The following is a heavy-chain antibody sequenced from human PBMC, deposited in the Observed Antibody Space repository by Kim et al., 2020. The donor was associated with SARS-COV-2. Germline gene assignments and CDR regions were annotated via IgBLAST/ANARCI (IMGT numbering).Heavy chain of an antibody. J-gene: IGHJ6*02. CDR3: ARESPITYGSGSRIPSYYYYYGMDV. CDR1: GGSISSGSYY. Sequence: SETLSLTCTVSGGSISSGSYYWSWIRQPAGKGLEWIGRIYTSGSTNYNPSLKSRVTISVDTSKNQFSLKLSSVTAADTAVYYCARESPITYGSGSRIPSYYYYYGMDVWGQGTTVTVSS. D-gene: IGHD3-10*01. V-gene: IGHV4-61*02. CDR2: IYTSGST.